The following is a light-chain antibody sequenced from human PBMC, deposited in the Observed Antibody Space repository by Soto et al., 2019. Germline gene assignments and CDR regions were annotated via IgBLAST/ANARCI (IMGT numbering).Light chain of an antibody. CDR3: QQYNDWYT. J-gene: IGKJ2*01. Sequence: EIVMTQSPATLSVSPGERATVSCRASQSVFTNLAWYQQKPGQAPRLLMYSASTRANGVPARFIGSGSGTEFTLTISSLQSEDFAIYYCQQYNDWYTFGQGTKLELK. CDR1: QSVFTN. CDR2: SAS. V-gene: IGKV3-15*01.